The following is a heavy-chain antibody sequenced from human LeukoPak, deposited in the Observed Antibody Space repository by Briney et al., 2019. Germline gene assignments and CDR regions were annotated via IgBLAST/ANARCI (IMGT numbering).Heavy chain of an antibody. Sequence: SGGSLGLSCAASGFTFSSYSMNWVRQAPGKGLEWVSSISSSSSYIYYADSVKGRFTISRDNAKNSLYLQMNSLRAEDTAVYYCARDRVRQTGYGDYPSYYFDYWGQGTLVTVSS. CDR2: ISSSSSYI. J-gene: IGHJ4*02. CDR3: ARDRVRQTGYGDYPSYYFDY. CDR1: GFTFSSYS. V-gene: IGHV3-21*01. D-gene: IGHD4-17*01.